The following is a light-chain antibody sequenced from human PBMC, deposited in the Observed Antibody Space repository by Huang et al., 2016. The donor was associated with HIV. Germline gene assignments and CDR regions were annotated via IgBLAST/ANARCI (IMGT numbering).Light chain of an antibody. V-gene: IGKV3-11*01. CDR3: QQRSNWPPIT. Sequence: DIVLTQSPATLSLSPGERATLSCRASQSVGTYLAWYQQRSGQAPRLLIYGASNRATDIPARFSGSGSGTDFTLTISSLEPEDFALYYCQQRSNWPPITFGQGTRLEIK. CDR1: QSVGTY. CDR2: GAS. J-gene: IGKJ5*01.